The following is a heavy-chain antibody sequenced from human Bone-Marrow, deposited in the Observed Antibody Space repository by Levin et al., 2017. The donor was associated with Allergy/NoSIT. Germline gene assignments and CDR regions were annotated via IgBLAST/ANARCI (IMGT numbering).Heavy chain of an antibody. CDR2: ISYDGSNK. Sequence: GGSLRLSCAASGFTFSSYAMHWVRQAPGKGLEWVAVISYDGSNKYYADSVKGRFTISRDNSKNTLYLQMNSLRAEDTAVYYCAREPRGFSGYDILYYGMDVWGQGTTVTVSS. V-gene: IGHV3-30-3*01. D-gene: IGHD5-12*01. CDR3: AREPRGFSGYDILYYGMDV. CDR1: GFTFSSYA. J-gene: IGHJ6*02.